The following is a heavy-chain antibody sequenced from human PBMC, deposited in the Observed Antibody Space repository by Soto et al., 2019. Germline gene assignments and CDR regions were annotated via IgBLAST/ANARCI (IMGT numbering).Heavy chain of an antibody. D-gene: IGHD4-4*01. V-gene: IGHV5-51*01. J-gene: IGHJ4*02. Sequence: GESLKISCKGSGYSFTSYWIGWVRQMPGKGLEWMGIIYPGDSDTRYSPSFQGQVTISADKSISTAYLQWSSLKASDTAMYYCARHAGNYDPRDTSIDYWGQGTLVTVSS. CDR2: IYPGDSDT. CDR3: ARHAGNYDPRDTSIDY. CDR1: GYSFTSYW.